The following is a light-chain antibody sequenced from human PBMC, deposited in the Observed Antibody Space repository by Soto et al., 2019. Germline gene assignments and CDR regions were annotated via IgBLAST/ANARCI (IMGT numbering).Light chain of an antibody. CDR1: QSISSA. CDR3: QQYETSSPLT. V-gene: IGKV1-5*03. J-gene: IGKJ2*01. Sequence: DIQMTQSPSTLSASVGDRVTSTCRASQSISSALAWYQQKPGIAPRLLIYRASSLENGVPSRFSGSGSGTEFTLTINSLQPDDFATYYCQQYETSSPLTFGQGTKLEI. CDR2: RAS.